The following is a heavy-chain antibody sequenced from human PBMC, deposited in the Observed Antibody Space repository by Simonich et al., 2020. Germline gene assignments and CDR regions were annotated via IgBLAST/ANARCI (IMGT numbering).Heavy chain of an antibody. CDR2: INPNSGGT. D-gene: IGHD2-8*01. Sequence: QVQLVQSGAEVKKPGASVKVSCKASGYTFTGYYMHWVRQAHGQGLGWMGWINPNSGGTNYAQRFQGSVTMTMYTSISTAYMELSRLRSDDTAVYYCARELMNAFDIWGQGTMVTVSS. CDR1: GYTFTGYY. J-gene: IGHJ3*02. V-gene: IGHV1-2*02. CDR3: ARELMNAFDI.